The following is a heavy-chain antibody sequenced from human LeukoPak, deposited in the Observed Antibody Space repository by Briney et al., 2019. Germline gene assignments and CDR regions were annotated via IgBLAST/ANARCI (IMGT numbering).Heavy chain of an antibody. V-gene: IGHV3-30*04. CDR3: ARGEAYYDILTGQNWFDP. CDR1: GFTFSSYA. J-gene: IGHJ5*02. Sequence: GGSLRLSCAASGFTFSSYAMHWVRQAPGKGLEWVAVISYDGSNKYYADSVKGRFTISRDNSKNTLYLQMNSLRAEDTAVYYCARGEAYYDILTGQNWFDPWGQGTLVTVSS. CDR2: ISYDGSNK. D-gene: IGHD3-9*01.